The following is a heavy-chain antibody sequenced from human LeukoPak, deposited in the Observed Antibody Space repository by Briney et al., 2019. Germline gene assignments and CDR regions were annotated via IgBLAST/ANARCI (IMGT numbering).Heavy chain of an antibody. D-gene: IGHD3-22*01. CDR2: IYYSGST. J-gene: IGHJ3*02. Sequence: SETLSLTCTVSGGSISSSSYYWSWLRQHPGKGLEWIGYIYYSGSTYYNPSLKSRVTISVDTSKNQFSLKLSSVTAADTAVYYCARDKTPLYYYDSSGYFPDAFDIWGQGTMVTVSS. CDR1: GGSISSSSYY. CDR3: ARDKTPLYYYDSSGYFPDAFDI. V-gene: IGHV4-31*03.